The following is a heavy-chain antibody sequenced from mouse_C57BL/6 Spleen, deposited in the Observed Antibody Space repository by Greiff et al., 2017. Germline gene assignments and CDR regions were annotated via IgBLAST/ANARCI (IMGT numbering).Heavy chain of an antibody. V-gene: IGHV1-55*01. Sequence: QVQLQQPGAELVKPGASVKMSCKASGYTFTSYWITWVKQRPGQGLEWIGDIYPGSGSTNYNEKFKSKATLTVDTSSSTAYMQLSSLTSEDSAVYYCARIITTVVATPYYFDYWGKGTTRTVSS. CDR2: IYPGSGST. CDR1: GYTFTSYW. D-gene: IGHD1-1*01. CDR3: ARIITTVVATPYYFDY. J-gene: IGHJ2*01.